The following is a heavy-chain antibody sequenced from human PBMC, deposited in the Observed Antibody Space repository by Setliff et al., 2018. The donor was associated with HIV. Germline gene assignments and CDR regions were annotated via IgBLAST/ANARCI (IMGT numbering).Heavy chain of an antibody. D-gene: IGHD6-13*01. CDR1: GDDFTTNW. V-gene: IGHV5-51*01. CDR3: ARVFSAGWFDS. Sequence: PGESLKISCKTSGDDFTTNWVGWVRQMPGKGLEWMGIIRPADSDTRVNPSFQGHVTISADKSISTTYLQWSSLRASDPAMYYCARVFSAGWFDSWGQGTLVTVSS. CDR2: IRPADSDT. J-gene: IGHJ5*01.